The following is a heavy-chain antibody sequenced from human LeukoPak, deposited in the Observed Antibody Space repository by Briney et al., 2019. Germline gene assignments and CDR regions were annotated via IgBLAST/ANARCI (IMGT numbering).Heavy chain of an antibody. CDR2: IYPGDSDT. Sequence: GESLKISCKGSGYSFTSYWIGWVRQMPGKGLEWMGIIYPGDSDTRYSPSFQGQVTISADKSISTAYMELSRLRSDDTAVYYCASEGSYYGFDYWGQGTLVTVSS. CDR1: GYSFTSYW. D-gene: IGHD1-26*01. J-gene: IGHJ4*02. CDR3: ASEGSYYGFDY. V-gene: IGHV5-51*01.